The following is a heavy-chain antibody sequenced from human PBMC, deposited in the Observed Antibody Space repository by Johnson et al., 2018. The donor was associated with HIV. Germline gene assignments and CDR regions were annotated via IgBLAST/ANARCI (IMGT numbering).Heavy chain of an antibody. CDR2: IGAAGDT. Sequence: VQLVESGGGLVQPGESLRLSCAASGFTFSTYDMHWVRQTTGKGLEWVSAIGAAGDTYYADSVKGRFSISRDNSKNTLYLQMNSLRAEDTAMYYCARRIAAADDAFDIWGHGTMVTVSS. V-gene: IGHV3-13*01. D-gene: IGHD6-25*01. CDR3: ARRIAAADDAFDI. J-gene: IGHJ3*02. CDR1: GFTFSTYD.